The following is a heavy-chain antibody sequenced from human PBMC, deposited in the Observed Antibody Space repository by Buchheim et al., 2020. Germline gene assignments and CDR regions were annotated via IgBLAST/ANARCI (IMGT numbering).Heavy chain of an antibody. J-gene: IGHJ4*02. Sequence: EVQVLQSGGGLIQPGGSLRLACAVSGFTFSHYGMNWVRQAPGKGLEWVAGISGSGGTTYYTDSVKGRFTISRDNSKNSLYLQMNSLRGEDTAEYYCVTTNGGSTGYFDYWGQGTL. CDR3: VTTNGGSTGYFDY. CDR2: ISGSGGTT. V-gene: IGHV3-23*01. D-gene: IGHD1-14*01. CDR1: GFTFSHYG.